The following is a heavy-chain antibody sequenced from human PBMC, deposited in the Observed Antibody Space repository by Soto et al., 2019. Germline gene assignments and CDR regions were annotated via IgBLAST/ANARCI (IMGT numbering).Heavy chain of an antibody. CDR1: GDSFSRFA. D-gene: IGHD2-21*01. CDR3: ATYPRPYNWVDL. J-gene: IGHJ5*02. Sequence: QVQLVQSGPEVKKPGSSLKVSCKSYGDSFSRFAVSWVRQAPGEGLEWMGGIIPVTGTANYIDKFRGRLTITADESSSTVYMELSSLRSEDTAVYFCATYPRPYNWVDLWGRGTLLTVSS. CDR2: IIPVTGTA. V-gene: IGHV1-69*01.